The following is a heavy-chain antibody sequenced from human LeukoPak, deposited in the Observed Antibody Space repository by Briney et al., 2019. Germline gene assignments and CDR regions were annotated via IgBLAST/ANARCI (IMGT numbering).Heavy chain of an antibody. CDR1: GFTFSSYA. Sequence: GGSLRLSCAASGFTFSSYAMSWVRQAPGKGLEWVSAISGSGGSTYYADSVKGRFTISRDNSKNTLYLQMNSLRAEDTAVYYCAKGSYDSSGYLSDYWGQGTLVTVSS. CDR2: ISGSGGST. D-gene: IGHD3-22*01. V-gene: IGHV3-23*01. J-gene: IGHJ4*02. CDR3: AKGSYDSSGYLSDY.